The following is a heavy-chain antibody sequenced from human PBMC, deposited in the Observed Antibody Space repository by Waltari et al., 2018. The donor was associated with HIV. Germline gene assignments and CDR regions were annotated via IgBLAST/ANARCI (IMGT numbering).Heavy chain of an antibody. CDR2: VDGGHGNT. CDR3: ARGPSEKSIY. D-gene: IGHD2-21*01. CDR1: GYTFINYA. V-gene: IGHV1-3*01. Sequence: QVQLVQSGAEVKKPGASVKVSCQASGYTFINYAIHWVRQAPGQGLEWMGWVDGGHGNTKYSQKCQDRVTITRDTSASTAYMELSSLTSEDTAVYFCARGPSEKSIYWGQGTLVTVSS. J-gene: IGHJ4*02.